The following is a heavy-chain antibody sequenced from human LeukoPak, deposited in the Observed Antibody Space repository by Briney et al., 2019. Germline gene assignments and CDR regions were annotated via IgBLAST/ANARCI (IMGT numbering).Heavy chain of an antibody. CDR2: IIPIFGTA. CDR1: GGTFSSYA. D-gene: IGHD2-15*01. CDR3: ARYCSGGSCYDAFDI. J-gene: IGHJ3*02. V-gene: IGHV1-69*05. Sequence: SVKVSCKASGGTFSSYAISWVRQAPGQGLEWMGRIIPIFGTANYAQKFQGRVTITTDESTSTAHMELSSLRSEDTAVYYCARYCSGGSCYDAFDIWGQGTMVTVSS.